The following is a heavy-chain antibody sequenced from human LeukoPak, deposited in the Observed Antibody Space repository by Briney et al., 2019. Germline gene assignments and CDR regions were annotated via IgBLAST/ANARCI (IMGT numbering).Heavy chain of an antibody. V-gene: IGHV1-69*04. CDR1: GGTFSSYA. Sequence: ASVTVSFTASGGTFSSYAISWVRQAPGQGLEWMGRIIPILGMANYAQKFQGRVPITADKSTSTAYMELSSLRSEATAVDYCAREGGYYHILTCYTGALEKYGMDVWGQGTTVILSS. CDR2: IIPILGMA. J-gene: IGHJ6*02. CDR3: AREGGYYHILTCYTGALEKYGMDV. D-gene: IGHD3-9*01.